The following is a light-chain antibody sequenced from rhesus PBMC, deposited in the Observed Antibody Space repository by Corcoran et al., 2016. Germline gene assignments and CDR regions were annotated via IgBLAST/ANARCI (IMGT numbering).Light chain of an antibody. CDR2: KAS. CDR1: ENVNNY. CDR3: QRNYGTPLT. V-gene: IGKV1-74*01. Sequence: DIQMTQSPSSLSASVGDRVTITCRASENVNNYLNWYQQKPGKAPKLLIYKASTLQSGVPSRVSGIGSGTDYTFTISSLQSEDVATYYCQRNYGTPLTFGGGTKVEIK. J-gene: IGKJ4*01.